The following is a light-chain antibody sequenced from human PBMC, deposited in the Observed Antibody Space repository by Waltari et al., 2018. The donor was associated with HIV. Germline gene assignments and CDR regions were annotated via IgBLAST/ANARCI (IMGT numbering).Light chain of an antibody. CDR1: SFNFGSNT. CDR3: ATWDDTLNGVI. J-gene: IGLJ2*01. Sequence: QPVLTQPPSASGPPGQRVAISCSGSSFNFGSNTVHWYQQGSGTAPKLLIYGDYQRPSGVPDRCSGSKSGTSASLAISGLQSEDEANYYCATWDDTLNGVIFGGGTKVTVL. CDR2: GDY. V-gene: IGLV1-44*01.